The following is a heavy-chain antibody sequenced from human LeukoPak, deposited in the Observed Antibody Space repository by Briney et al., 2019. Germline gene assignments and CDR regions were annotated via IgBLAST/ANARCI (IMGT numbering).Heavy chain of an antibody. CDR1: GYTFTNYW. J-gene: IGHJ4*02. D-gene: IGHD3-10*01. V-gene: IGHV5-51*01. CDR3: ARADGSGNFLFYFDS. CDR2: IYPYDSDT. Sequence: GESLKISCKTSGYTFTNYWIGWVRQMPGKDLEWMGIIYPYDSDTTYSPSFQGRVSISVDKSITTAYLHWSSLEASDTAIYYRARADGSGNFLFYFDSWGQGTLVTVSS.